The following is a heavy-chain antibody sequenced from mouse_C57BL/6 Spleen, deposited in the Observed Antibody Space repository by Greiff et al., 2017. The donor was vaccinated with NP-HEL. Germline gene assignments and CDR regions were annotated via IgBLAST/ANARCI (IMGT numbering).Heavy chain of an antibody. CDR2: IDPSDSYT. D-gene: IGHD2-5*01. CDR3: ARASNRPYAMYY. J-gene: IGHJ4*01. CDR1: GYTFTSYW. Sequence: VQLQQPGAELVMPGASVKLSCKASGYTFTSYWMHWVKQRPGQGLEWIGEIDPSDSYTNYNQKFKGKSTLTVDKSSSTSYMQLSSLTSEYSAVYYCARASNRPYAMYYWGQGASVSVSS. V-gene: IGHV1-69*01.